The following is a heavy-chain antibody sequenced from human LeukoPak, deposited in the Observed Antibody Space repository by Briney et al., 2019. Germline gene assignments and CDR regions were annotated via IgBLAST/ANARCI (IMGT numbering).Heavy chain of an antibody. D-gene: IGHD6-13*01. Sequence: GGPLRLSCAASGFTFSSYEMNWVRQAPGKGLEWVSYISSSGSTIYYADSVKGRFTISRDNAKNSLYLQMNSLRAEDTAVYYCARDAGIAAAGPSYDYWGQGTLVTVSS. J-gene: IGHJ4*02. CDR2: ISSSGSTI. CDR1: GFTFSSYE. CDR3: ARDAGIAAAGPSYDY. V-gene: IGHV3-48*03.